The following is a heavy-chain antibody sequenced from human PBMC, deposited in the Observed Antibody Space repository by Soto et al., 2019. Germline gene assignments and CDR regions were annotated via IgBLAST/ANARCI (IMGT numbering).Heavy chain of an antibody. CDR2: IYSGGST. D-gene: IGHD5-12*01. CDR1: GFTVSSNY. V-gene: IGHV3-53*01. J-gene: IGHJ3*02. Sequence: GGSLRLSCAASGFTVSSNYMSWVRQAPGKGLEWVSVIYSGGSTYYADSVKGRFTISRDNSKNTLYLQMNSLRAEDTAVYYCARSGYDYKGDAFDIWGQGTMVTVSS. CDR3: ARSGYDYKGDAFDI.